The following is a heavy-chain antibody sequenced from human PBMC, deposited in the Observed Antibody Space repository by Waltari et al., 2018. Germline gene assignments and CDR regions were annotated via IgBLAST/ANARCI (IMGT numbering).Heavy chain of an antibody. CDR1: GYSISSGYY. CDR2: IYHSGST. V-gene: IGHV4-38-2*02. D-gene: IGHD3-22*01. J-gene: IGHJ4*02. Sequence: QVQLQESGPGLVKPLETLSLTCAVSGYSISSGYYWGWIRQPPGKGLEWIGSIYHSGSTYYNPSLKSRVTISVDTSKNQFSLKLSSVTAADTAVYYCARDDSSGYYQGFDYWGQGTLVTVSS. CDR3: ARDDSSGYYQGFDY.